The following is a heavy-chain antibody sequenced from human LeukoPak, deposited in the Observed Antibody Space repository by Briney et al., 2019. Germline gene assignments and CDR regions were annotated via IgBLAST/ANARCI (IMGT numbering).Heavy chain of an antibody. V-gene: IGHV3-23*01. CDR3: AKCTTGNAHYPIDY. CDR2: VSASGDFT. D-gene: IGHD4-17*01. Sequence: GGSLRLSCSGSGFTFSSYAIHWVRPAPGKGLEWVSAVSASGDFTYYADSVKGRFTISRDNSRNTLYLQMNSLRAEDSAVFYCAKCTTGNAHYPIDYWGQGALVTVSS. CDR1: GFTFSSYA. J-gene: IGHJ4*02.